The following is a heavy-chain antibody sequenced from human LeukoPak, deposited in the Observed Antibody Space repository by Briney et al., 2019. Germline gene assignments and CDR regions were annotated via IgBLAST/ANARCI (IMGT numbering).Heavy chain of an antibody. CDR3: ARVAAEVVGVPGPIGFGWLRRDYYYMDV. J-gene: IGHJ6*03. V-gene: IGHV1-46*01. D-gene: IGHD2-2*02. CDR1: LYTLTRYY. CDR2: INPSGGST. Sequence: ASAKVSCKPSLYTLTRYYMHWVRPAPGEGREWMGIINPSGGSTSYAQKLQGRGTMTRNRSNSTVYMVLSSLSSEDTAVYYCARVAAEVVGVPGPIGFGWLRRDYYYMDVWGKGTTVTVSS.